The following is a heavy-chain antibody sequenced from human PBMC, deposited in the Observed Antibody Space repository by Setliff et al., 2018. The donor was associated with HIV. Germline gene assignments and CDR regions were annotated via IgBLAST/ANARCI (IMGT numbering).Heavy chain of an antibody. V-gene: IGHV4-38-2*02. CDR1: GYSIGSGFY. CDR2: VFHSGDT. CDR3: ARRTIWGDAFDI. D-gene: IGHD3-3*01. J-gene: IGHJ3*02. Sequence: SETMSLTCNVSGYSIGSGFYWGWIRQPPGKGLEWIGNVFHSGDTDYNPSLKSRVTMSVETSENQFSLRLTSVTAADTAVYYCARRTIWGDAFDIWGQGTMVTVSS.